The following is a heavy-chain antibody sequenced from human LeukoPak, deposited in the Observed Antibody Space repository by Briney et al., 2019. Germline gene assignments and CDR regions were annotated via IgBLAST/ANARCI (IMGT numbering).Heavy chain of an antibody. CDR1: GYTFTSYG. CDR2: ISAYNGNT. D-gene: IGHD7-27*01. Sequence: ASVKVSCKASGYTFTSYGISWVRQAPGQGLEWMGWISAYNGNTNYAQKLQGRVTMTTDTSTSTAYMELRSLRSEDTAVYYCARAPDGENWFDPWGQGTLVTVSS. J-gene: IGHJ5*02. CDR3: ARAPDGENWFDP. V-gene: IGHV1-18*01.